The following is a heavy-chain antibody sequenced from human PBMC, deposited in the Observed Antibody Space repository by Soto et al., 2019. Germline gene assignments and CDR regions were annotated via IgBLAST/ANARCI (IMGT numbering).Heavy chain of an antibody. CDR3: AWEGLYSSCWYGVVDP. V-gene: IGHV4-59*01. CDR2: IYYSGST. J-gene: IGHJ5*02. CDR1: GGSISSYY. D-gene: IGHD6-13*01. Sequence: SETLSLTCTVSGGSISSYYWSWLRQPPGKGQEWIGYIYYSGSTNYNPSLKSRVTISVDTSKNQSSLKLSSVSAADTAVYYCAWEGLYSSCWYGVVDPWGQGTLVTVSS.